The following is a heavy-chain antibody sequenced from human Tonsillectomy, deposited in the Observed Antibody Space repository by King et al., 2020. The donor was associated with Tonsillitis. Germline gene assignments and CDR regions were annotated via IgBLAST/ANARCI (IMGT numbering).Heavy chain of an antibody. J-gene: IGHJ3*01. CDR3: TPWFGELFDAFDL. CDR1: GFTFSSFA. Sequence: DGQLVQSGGGLVQPGGSLRLSCAASGFTFSSFAMSWVRQAPGKGLEWVSGISSSGGSTHYADSVKGRFTISRDNPKNTLYLQMNSLRAEDTAVYYCTPWFGELFDAFDLWGQGTMVTVSS. D-gene: IGHD3-10*01. V-gene: IGHV3-23*04. CDR2: ISSSGGST.